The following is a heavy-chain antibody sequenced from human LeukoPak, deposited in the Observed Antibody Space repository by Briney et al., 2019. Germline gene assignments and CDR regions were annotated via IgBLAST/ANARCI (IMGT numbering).Heavy chain of an antibody. CDR3: ASRYCSSTSCPFDY. D-gene: IGHD2-2*01. V-gene: IGHV4-39*01. CDR1: GGSISSSSYY. CDR2: IYYSGST. Sequence: SETLSLTGTVSGGSISSSSYYWGWIRQPPGKGLEWIGSIYYSGSTYYNPSLKSRVTISVDTSKNQFSLKLSSVTAADTAVYYCASRYCSSTSCPFDYWGQGTLVTVSS. J-gene: IGHJ4*02.